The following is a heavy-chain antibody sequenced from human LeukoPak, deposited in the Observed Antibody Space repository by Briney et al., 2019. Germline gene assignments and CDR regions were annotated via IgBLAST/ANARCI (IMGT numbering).Heavy chain of an antibody. CDR1: GGSISSYY. CDR3: ARDSEVPAAIGDY. J-gene: IGHJ4*02. V-gene: IGHV4-59*12. D-gene: IGHD2-2*02. CDR2: IYYSGST. Sequence: SETLSLTCTVSGGSISSYYWSWIRQPPGKGLEWIGYIYYSGSTNYNPSLKSRVTVSVDTSKNQFSLKLSSVTAADTAVYYCARDSEVPAAIGDYWGQGTLVTVSS.